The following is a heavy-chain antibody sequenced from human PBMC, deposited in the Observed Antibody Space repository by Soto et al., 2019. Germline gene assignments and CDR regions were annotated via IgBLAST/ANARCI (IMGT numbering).Heavy chain of an antibody. Sequence: GGSLRLSCAASGFTFSSYAMHWVRQAPGKGLEYVSAISSNGGSTYYADSVKGRFTISRDNSKNTLYLQMGSLRAEDMAVYYCVRGSGSGGRGKNGMDVWGQGTTVTVSS. CDR2: ISSNGGST. D-gene: IGHD2-15*01. J-gene: IGHJ6*02. CDR3: VRGSGSGGRGKNGMDV. CDR1: GFTFSSYA. V-gene: IGHV3-64*02.